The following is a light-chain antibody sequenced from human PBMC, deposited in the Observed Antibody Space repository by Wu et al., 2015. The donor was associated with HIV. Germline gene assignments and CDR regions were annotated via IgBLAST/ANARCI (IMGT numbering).Light chain of an antibody. CDR2: GAS. CDR3: QQYNNWSRT. V-gene: IGKV3-15*01. J-gene: IGKJ1*01. Sequence: EIVMTQSPATLSVSPGERATLSCRASQSVSSNLAWYQQKPGQAPRLLIYGASTRATGIPARFSGRGSGTEFTLTISSLQSEEFAVYYCQQYNNWSRTFGQGTKVEIK. CDR1: QSVSSN.